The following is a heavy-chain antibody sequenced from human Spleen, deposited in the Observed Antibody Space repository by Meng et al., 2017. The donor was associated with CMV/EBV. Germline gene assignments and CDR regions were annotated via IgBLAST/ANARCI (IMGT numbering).Heavy chain of an antibody. CDR2: IIPIFGTA. V-gene: IGHV1-69*12. CDR1: GGTFSSYA. J-gene: IGHJ5*02. Sequence: QGQVVQSGAEVKKPGSSVKVACKASGGTFSSYAISWVRQAPGQGLEWMGGIIPIFGTANYAQKFQGRVTITADESTSTAYMELSSLRSEDTAVYYCARGYSNGYGLDWFDPWGQGTLVTVSS. CDR3: ARGYSNGYGLDWFDP. D-gene: IGHD5-18*01.